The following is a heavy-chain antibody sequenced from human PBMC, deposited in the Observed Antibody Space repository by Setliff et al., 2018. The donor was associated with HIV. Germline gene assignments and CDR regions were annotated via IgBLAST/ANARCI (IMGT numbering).Heavy chain of an antibody. CDR1: GFTFNNYA. D-gene: IGHD1-26*01. J-gene: IGHJ4*02. Sequence: GGSLRLSFVGSGFTFNNYAMTWVLQAPGKGIEWVSVIYSGVSTYYADSVKGRFTISRDNPKNSLYLKMNILRAEDTAVYYCARDYPGATYWGQGTLVTVSA. V-gene: IGHV3-66*01. CDR3: ARDYPGATY. CDR2: IYSGVST.